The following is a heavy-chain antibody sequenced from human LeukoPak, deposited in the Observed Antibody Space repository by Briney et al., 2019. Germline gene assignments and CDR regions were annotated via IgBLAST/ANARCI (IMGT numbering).Heavy chain of an antibody. CDR2: ISYDGSNK. Sequence: GGSLRLSCAASGFTFRSYGMHWVRQAPGKGLEWVAVISYDGSNKYYADSVKGRFTISRDNSKNTLYLQMNSLRAEDTAVYYCASLLFGSFQHWGQGTLVTVSS. V-gene: IGHV3-30*19. D-gene: IGHD3-10*01. CDR3: ASLLFGSFQH. CDR1: GFTFRSYG. J-gene: IGHJ1*01.